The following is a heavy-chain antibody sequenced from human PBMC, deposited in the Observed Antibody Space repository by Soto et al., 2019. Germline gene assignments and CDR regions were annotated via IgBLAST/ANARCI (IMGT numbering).Heavy chain of an antibody. V-gene: IGHV4-39*01. CDR2: IYYSGST. J-gene: IGHJ4*02. D-gene: IGHD5-12*01. CDR3: ARGGLAIGGYDSAIDY. CDR1: GGSISSSSYY. Sequence: SETLSLTCTVSGGSISSSSYYWGWIRQPPGKGLEWIGSIYYSGSTYYNPSLKSRVTISVDTSKNQFSLKLSSVTAADTAVYYCARGGLAIGGYDSAIDYWGQGTLVTVSS.